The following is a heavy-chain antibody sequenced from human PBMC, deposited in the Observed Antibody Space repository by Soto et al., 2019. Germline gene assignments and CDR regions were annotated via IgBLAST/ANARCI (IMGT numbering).Heavy chain of an antibody. Sequence: GASVKVSCKASGYTFTSYYMHWVRQAPGQGLEWMGIINPSGGSTSYAQKFQGRVTMTRDTSTSTVYMELSSLRSEDTAVYYCARGGRDCSGGSCYLRNWFDPWGQGTLVTVSS. J-gene: IGHJ5*02. CDR1: GYTFTSYY. V-gene: IGHV1-46*03. CDR2: INPSGGST. D-gene: IGHD2-15*01. CDR3: ARGGRDCSGGSCYLRNWFDP.